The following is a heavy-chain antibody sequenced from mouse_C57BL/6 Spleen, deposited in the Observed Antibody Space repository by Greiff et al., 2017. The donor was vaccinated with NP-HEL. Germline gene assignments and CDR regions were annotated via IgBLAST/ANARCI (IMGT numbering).Heavy chain of an antibody. CDR2: IDPENGDT. J-gene: IGHJ2*01. D-gene: IGHD2-5*01. CDR1: GFNIKDDY. V-gene: IGHV14-4*01. Sequence: EVKVVESGAELVRPGASVKLSCTASGFNIKDDYMHWVKQRPEQGLEWIGWIDPENGDTEYASKFQGKATITADTSSNTAYLQLSSLTSEDTAVYYCTTHYSNSLFDYWGQGTTLTVSS. CDR3: TTHYSNSLFDY.